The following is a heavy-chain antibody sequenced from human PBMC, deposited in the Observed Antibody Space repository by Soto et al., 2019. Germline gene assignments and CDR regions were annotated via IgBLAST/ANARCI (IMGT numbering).Heavy chain of an antibody. J-gene: IGHJ4*02. CDR3: AGRRFGELIPLLLDY. Sequence: QVQLQESGPGLVKPSGTLSLTCAVSGGSISSSNWWSWVRQPPGKGLEWIGEIYHSGSTNYNPSPKGRVPISVNKPKDQFSLEPGLVAPPEQGVDYCAGRRFGELIPLLLDYWGQGTLVTVSS. D-gene: IGHD3-10*01. CDR1: GGSISSSNW. CDR2: IYHSGST. V-gene: IGHV4-4*02.